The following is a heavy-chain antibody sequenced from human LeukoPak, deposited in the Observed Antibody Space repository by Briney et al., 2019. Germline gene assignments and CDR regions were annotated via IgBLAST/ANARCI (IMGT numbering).Heavy chain of an antibody. CDR2: IIPIFGTA. Sequence: ASVKVSCKASGGTFSSYAISWVRQAPGQGLEWMGGIIPIFGTANYAQKFQGRVTITADESTSTAYMELSSLRSEDTAVYYCARDPCDSSGYYYWGQGTLVTVSS. J-gene: IGHJ4*02. CDR1: GGTFSSYA. D-gene: IGHD3-22*01. V-gene: IGHV1-69*13. CDR3: ARDPCDSSGYYY.